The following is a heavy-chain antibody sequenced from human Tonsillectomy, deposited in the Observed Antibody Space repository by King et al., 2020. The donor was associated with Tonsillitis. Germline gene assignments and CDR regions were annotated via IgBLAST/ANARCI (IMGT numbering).Heavy chain of an antibody. CDR1: GGSFSDYY. J-gene: IGHJ5*02. D-gene: IGHD4/OR15-4a*01. Sequence: VQLQQWGAGLLKPSETLSLTCAVYGGSFSDYYWSWIRQPPGKGLEWIGETNHTGSTNYNPSLKSRVTISVDTSRNQFSLKLSSVTAADTAVYYRASISEGHDHGTCAHYASNCFDPWGQGTLVTVSS. V-gene: IGHV4-34*01. CDR2: TNHTGST. CDR3: ASISEGHDHGTCAHYASNCFDP.